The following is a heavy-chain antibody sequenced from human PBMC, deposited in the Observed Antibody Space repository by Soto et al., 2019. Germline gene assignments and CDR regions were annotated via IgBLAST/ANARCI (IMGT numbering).Heavy chain of an antibody. CDR3: AKDKDVVVTASLDY. Sequence: GGSLRLSCAASGFTFSSYAMSWVRQAPGKGLEWVSAISGSGGSTYYADSGKGRFTISRDNSKNTLYLQMNSLRAEDTAVYYCAKDKDVVVTASLDYWGQGTLVTVSS. CDR2: ISGSGGST. CDR1: GFTFSSYA. V-gene: IGHV3-23*01. D-gene: IGHD2-21*02. J-gene: IGHJ4*02.